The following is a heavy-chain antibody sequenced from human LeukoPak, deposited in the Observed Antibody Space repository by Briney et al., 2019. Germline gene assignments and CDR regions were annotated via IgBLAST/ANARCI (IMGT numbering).Heavy chain of an antibody. CDR1: GFTFSSYA. V-gene: IGHV3-30-3*01. J-gene: IGHJ3*02. D-gene: IGHD2-2*01. CDR3: ARDSAYCSSTSCSQVDAFDI. Sequence: PGGSLRLSCAASGFTFSSYAMHWVRQAPGKGLEWVAVISYDGSNKYYADSVKGRFTISRDNSKNTLYLQMNSLRAEDTAVYYCARDSAYCSSTSCSQVDAFDIWGQGTMVTVSS. CDR2: ISYDGSNK.